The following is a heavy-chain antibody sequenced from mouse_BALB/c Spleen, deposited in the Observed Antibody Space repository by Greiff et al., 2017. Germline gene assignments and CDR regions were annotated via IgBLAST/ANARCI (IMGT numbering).Heavy chain of an antibody. V-gene: IGHV2-4-1*01. Sequence: VKLMESGPGLVQPSQSLSITCTVSGFSLTSYGVHWVRQSPGKGLEWLGVIWSGGSTDYNAAFISRLSISKDNSKSQVFFKMNSLQADDTAIYYCARIITTAYAMDYWGQGTSVTVSS. CDR2: IWSGGST. J-gene: IGHJ4*01. D-gene: IGHD1-1*01. CDR1: GFSLTSYG. CDR3: ARIITTAYAMDY.